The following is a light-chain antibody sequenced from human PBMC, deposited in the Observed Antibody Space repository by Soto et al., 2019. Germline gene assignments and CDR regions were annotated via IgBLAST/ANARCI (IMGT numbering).Light chain of an antibody. J-gene: IGKJ1*01. V-gene: IGKV3-20*01. CDR3: QQYGSSPWT. CDR2: GTS. CDR1: QSVSATY. Sequence: EIVLTQSPATLSLSPGERATLSCRASQSVSATYLAWYQQRPAQPPRLLIYGTSTRSTGIPDRFIGSGSGTDLTITITRLEPEDFDLYYCQQYGSSPWTFGQGTKVDIK.